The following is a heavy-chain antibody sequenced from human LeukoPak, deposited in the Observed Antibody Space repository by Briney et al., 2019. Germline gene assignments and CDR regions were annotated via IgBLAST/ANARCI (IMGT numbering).Heavy chain of an antibody. CDR3: AKDSHYYGSGSYSSPIDY. Sequence: GRSLRLSCAASGFTFSSYGMPWVRQAPGKGLEWVAVISYDGSNKYYADSVKGRFTISRDNSKNTLYLQMNSLRAEDTAVYYCAKDSHYYGSGSYSSPIDYWGQGTLVTVSS. CDR1: GFTFSSYG. J-gene: IGHJ4*02. V-gene: IGHV3-30*18. CDR2: ISYDGSNK. D-gene: IGHD3-10*01.